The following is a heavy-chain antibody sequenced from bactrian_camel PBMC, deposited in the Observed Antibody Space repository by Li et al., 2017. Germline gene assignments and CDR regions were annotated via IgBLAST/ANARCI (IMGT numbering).Heavy chain of an antibody. V-gene: IGHV3S1*01. J-gene: IGHJ4*01. CDR3: AAGSTCRPKEDFDY. Sequence: HVQLVESGGGSVQAGESLKLSCVASRYTDSSFCLGWFRQAPGKEREGVAAMYAGTGRAYYLDSVKGRFTISLDNAKDTLYLQMNDLKPEDTATYYCAAGSTCRPKEDFDYWGQGTQVTVS. CDR1: RYTDSSFC. CDR2: MYAGTGRA.